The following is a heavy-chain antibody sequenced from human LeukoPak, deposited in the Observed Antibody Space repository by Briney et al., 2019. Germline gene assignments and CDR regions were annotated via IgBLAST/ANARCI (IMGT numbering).Heavy chain of an antibody. V-gene: IGHV1-2*02. D-gene: IGHD6-19*01. CDR1: GYTFTGYY. CDR3: AREFRRRFYSSGSEDAFDI. Sequence: ASVKVSCKASGYTFTGYYMHWVRQAPGQGLEWMGWINPNSGGTNYAQKFQGRVTMTRDTSISTAYMELSRLRSDDTAVYYCAREFRRRFYSSGSEDAFDIWGQGTMVTVSS. J-gene: IGHJ3*02. CDR2: INPNSGGT.